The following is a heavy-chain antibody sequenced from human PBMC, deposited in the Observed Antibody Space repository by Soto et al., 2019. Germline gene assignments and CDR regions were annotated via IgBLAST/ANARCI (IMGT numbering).Heavy chain of an antibody. J-gene: IGHJ6*02. CDR2: ISGSGGST. CDR1: GFTFSSYA. D-gene: IGHD6-13*01. V-gene: IGHV3-23*01. CDR3: ARDPLIAAAATYYYYGMDV. Sequence: GGSLRLSCAASGFTFSSYAMSWVRQAPGKGLEWVSAISGSGGSTYYADSVKGRFTISRDNSKNTRYLQMNSLRAEDTAVYYCARDPLIAAAATYYYYGMDVWGQGTTVTVSS.